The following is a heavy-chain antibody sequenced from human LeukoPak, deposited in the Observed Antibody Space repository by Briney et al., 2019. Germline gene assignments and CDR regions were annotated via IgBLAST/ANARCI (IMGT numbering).Heavy chain of an antibody. J-gene: IGHJ6*02. Sequence: SVTVSCTASGGTFSSYAISWVRQAPGQGLEWMGGIIPIFGTANYAQKFQGRVTITADESTSTAYMELSSLRSEDTAVYYCARESRRGSTTVGYYGMDVWGQGTTVTVSS. V-gene: IGHV1-69*13. D-gene: IGHD4-11*01. CDR1: GGTFSSYA. CDR3: ARESRRGSTTVGYYGMDV. CDR2: IIPIFGTA.